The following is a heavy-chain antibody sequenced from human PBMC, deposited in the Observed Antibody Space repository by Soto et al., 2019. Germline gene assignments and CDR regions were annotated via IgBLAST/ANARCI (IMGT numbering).Heavy chain of an antibody. J-gene: IGHJ4*02. CDR3: AKALISGIAAAGPASFDY. CDR1: GFTFSSYG. CDR2: ISYDGSNK. D-gene: IGHD6-13*01. Sequence: GGSLRLSCAASGFTFSSYGMHWVRQAPGKGLEWVAVISYDGSNKYYADSVKGRFTISRDNSKNTLYLQMNSLRAEDTAVYYCAKALISGIAAAGPASFDYWGQGTLVTVSS. V-gene: IGHV3-30*18.